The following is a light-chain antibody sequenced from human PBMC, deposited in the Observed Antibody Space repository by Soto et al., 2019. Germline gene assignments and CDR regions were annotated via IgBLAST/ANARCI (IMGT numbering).Light chain of an antibody. CDR3: QQRSDWPIT. V-gene: IGKV3-11*01. Sequence: IVLTQSPATLSLSPGERATLFCRASQTVSSFLVWYQQKPGQAPRLLIYDASNRATGVPARFSGSVSGTDFTLTISSLEPEDFAVYYCQQRSDWPITFGQGTRLEIK. CDR1: QTVSSF. J-gene: IGKJ5*01. CDR2: DAS.